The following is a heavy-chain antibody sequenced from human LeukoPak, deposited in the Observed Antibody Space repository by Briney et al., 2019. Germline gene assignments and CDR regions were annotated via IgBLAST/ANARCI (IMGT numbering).Heavy chain of an antibody. CDR2: INPNSGAT. Sequence: PRASVKVSCKASGYTFTGYYMHWVRQAPGQGLEWMGWINPNSGATNSAQKVQGRVTMTRDTSISTVYMELSSLESDDTAVYYCARSPLTGNYYYYYMDLWGTGTTVTVSS. CDR1: GYTFTGYY. CDR3: ARSPLTGNYYYYYMDL. J-gene: IGHJ6*03. V-gene: IGHV1-2*02. D-gene: IGHD7-27*01.